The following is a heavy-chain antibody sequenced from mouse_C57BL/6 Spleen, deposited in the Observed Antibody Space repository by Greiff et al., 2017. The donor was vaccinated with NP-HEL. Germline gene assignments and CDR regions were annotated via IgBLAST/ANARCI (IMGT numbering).Heavy chain of an antibody. V-gene: IGHV5-12*01. CDR1: GFTFSDYY. CDR2: ISNGGGST. CDR3: ARRLPFYAMDY. J-gene: IGHJ4*01. D-gene: IGHD2-1*01. Sequence: EVQGVESGGGLVQPGGSLKLSCAASGFTFSDYYMYWVRQTPEKRLEWVAYISNGGGSTYYPDTVKGRFTISRDNAKNTLYLQMSRLKSEDTAMYYCARRLPFYAMDYWGQGTSVTVSS.